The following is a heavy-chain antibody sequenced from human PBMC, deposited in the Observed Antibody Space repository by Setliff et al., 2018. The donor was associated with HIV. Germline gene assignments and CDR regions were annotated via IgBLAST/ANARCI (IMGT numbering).Heavy chain of an antibody. V-gene: IGHV4-4*09. Sequence: PSETLSLTCTVSGGSISSYCWNWIRQSPGRGLEWIGFIFSSGSTKYNPSLQSRVTMSIDTSKNQFSLKLTSVTAADTAVYCCARRIDNSGSFPDKNWFDTWGQGSLVTVSS. J-gene: IGHJ5*02. CDR3: ARRIDNSGSFPDKNWFDT. D-gene: IGHD3-10*01. CDR1: GGSISSYC. CDR2: IFSSGST.